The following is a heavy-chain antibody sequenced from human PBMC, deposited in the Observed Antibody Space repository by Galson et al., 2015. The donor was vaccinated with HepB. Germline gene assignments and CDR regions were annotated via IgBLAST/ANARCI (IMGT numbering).Heavy chain of an antibody. D-gene: IGHD2-2*01. V-gene: IGHV3-9*01. J-gene: IGHJ4*02. CDR1: GFTFDDYA. CDR2: ISWNSGSI. CDR3: ASQPRASLGYCSSTSCQFDY. Sequence: SLRLSCAASGFTFDDYAMHWVRQAPGKGLEWVSGISWNSGSIGYADSVKGRFTISRDNAKNSLYLQMNSLRAEDTALYYCASQPRASLGYCSSTSCQFDYWGQGTLVTVSS.